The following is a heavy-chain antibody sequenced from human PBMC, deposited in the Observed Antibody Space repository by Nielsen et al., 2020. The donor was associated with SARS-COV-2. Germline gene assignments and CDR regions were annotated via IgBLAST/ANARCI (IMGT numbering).Heavy chain of an antibody. CDR3: ARAPPITMIVVVTTGGAFDI. D-gene: IGHD3-22*01. Sequence: SGPTLVKPTQTLTLTCTFSGFSLSTSGMCVSWIRQPPGKGLEWIGYIYYSGSTNYNPSLKSRVTISVDTSKNQFSLKLSSVTAADTAVYYCARAPPITMIVVVTTGGAFDIWGQGTMVTVSS. V-gene: IGHV4-61*08. J-gene: IGHJ3*02. CDR2: IYYSGST. CDR1: GFSLSTSGMC.